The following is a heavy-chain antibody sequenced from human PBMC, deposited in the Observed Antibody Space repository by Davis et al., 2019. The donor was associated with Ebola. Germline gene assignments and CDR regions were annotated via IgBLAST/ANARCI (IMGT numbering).Heavy chain of an antibody. V-gene: IGHV3-74*01. Sequence: PGGSLRLSCAASGFTFSSYWMHWVRQAPGKGLVWVSRINSDGSSTSYADSVKGRFTISRDNAKNTLYLQMNSLRAEDTAVYYCASGLRGYYYYYGMDVWGQGTTVTVSS. J-gene: IGHJ6*02. D-gene: IGHD3-10*01. CDR2: INSDGSST. CDR1: GFTFSSYW. CDR3: ASGLRGYYYYYGMDV.